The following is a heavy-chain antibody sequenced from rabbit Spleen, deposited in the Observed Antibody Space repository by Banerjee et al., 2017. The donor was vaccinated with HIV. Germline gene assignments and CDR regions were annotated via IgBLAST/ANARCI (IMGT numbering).Heavy chain of an antibody. D-gene: IGHD8-1*01. Sequence: QQQVEESGGGLVKPGGSLTLSCKTSGFDFSSYSMSWVRQAPGKGLEWISCIAGSSSGFTYSATWAKGRFTCSKTSSTTVTLQMTSLTVADTATYFCARDTGSSFSSYGMDLWGPGTLVTVS. V-gene: IGHV1S45*01. CDR1: GFDFSSYS. CDR3: ARDTGSSFSSYGMDL. J-gene: IGHJ6*01. CDR2: IAGSSSGFT.